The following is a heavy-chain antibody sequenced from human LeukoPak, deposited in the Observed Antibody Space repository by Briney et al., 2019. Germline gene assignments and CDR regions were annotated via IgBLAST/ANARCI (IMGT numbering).Heavy chain of an antibody. Sequence: PGGSLRLSCAASGFTFSSYWMSWVRQAPGKGLEWVANIKQDESEKYYVDSVKGRFTISRDNAKNSLYLQMNSLRAEDTAVYYCARDPTYGVVVAAALHYYYYMDVWGKGTTVTVSS. J-gene: IGHJ6*03. V-gene: IGHV3-7*01. CDR1: GFTFSSYW. D-gene: IGHD2-15*01. CDR2: IKQDESEK. CDR3: ARDPTYGVVVAAALHYYYYMDV.